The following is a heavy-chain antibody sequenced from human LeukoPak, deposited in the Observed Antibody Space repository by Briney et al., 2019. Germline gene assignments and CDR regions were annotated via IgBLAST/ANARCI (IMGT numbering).Heavy chain of an antibody. CDR3: ARAGDSSGYYY. D-gene: IGHD3-22*01. Sequence: GRSLRLSCAASGFTFSGYSMNWVRQAPGKGLEWVSSISSSSSYIYYADSVKGRFTISRDNAKNSLYLQMNSLRAEDTAVYYCARAGDSSGYYYWGQGTLVTVSS. CDR1: GFTFSGYS. CDR2: ISSSSSYI. J-gene: IGHJ4*02. V-gene: IGHV3-21*01.